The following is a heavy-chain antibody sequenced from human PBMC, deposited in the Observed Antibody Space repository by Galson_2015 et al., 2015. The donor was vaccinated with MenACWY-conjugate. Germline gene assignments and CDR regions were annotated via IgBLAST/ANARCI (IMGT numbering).Heavy chain of an antibody. D-gene: IGHD6-19*01. CDR2: IYPNGVTT. CDR3: AKDRQPDSGWNFDY. Sequence: SLRLSCAASGFTFSSYSMNWVRQAPGKGLEWVSAIYPNGVTTYYAGSVKGRFTISRDNSKNTVYLQMNSLRAEDTAVYYCAKDRQPDSGWNFDYWGQGTLVTVSS. V-gene: IGHV3-23*01. CDR1: GFTFSSYS. J-gene: IGHJ4*02.